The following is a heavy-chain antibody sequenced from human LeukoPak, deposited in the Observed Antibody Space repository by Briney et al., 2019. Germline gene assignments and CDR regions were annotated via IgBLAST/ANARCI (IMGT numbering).Heavy chain of an antibody. Sequence: SETLSLTCTVSGGSISSYYWSWIRQPAGKGLEWIGRIYTSGSTNYNPSLKSRVTMSVDTSKNQFSLKLSSVTAADTAVYYCARLKLQYYYYYMDVWGKGTTVTVSS. CDR3: ARLKLQYYYYYMDV. D-gene: IGHD2-15*01. CDR1: GGSISSYY. CDR2: IYTSGST. J-gene: IGHJ6*03. V-gene: IGHV4-4*07.